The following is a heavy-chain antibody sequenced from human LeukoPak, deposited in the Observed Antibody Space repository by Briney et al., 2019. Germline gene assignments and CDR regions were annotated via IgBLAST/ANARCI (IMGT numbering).Heavy chain of an antibody. V-gene: IGHV4-30-2*01. CDR2: IYRSGSP. D-gene: IGHD3-10*01. CDR3: ARIQSLYLHPITGPIDN. Sequence: SQTLSLTCTVSDASISSGGYYWSWVRQTPGKGLEWIGYIYRSGSPHYSPSLMGRVTISVDKSKNQFSLRLDSVTAADTAVYYCARIQSLYLHPITGPIDNWGQGILVTVSS. CDR1: DASISSGGYY. J-gene: IGHJ4*02.